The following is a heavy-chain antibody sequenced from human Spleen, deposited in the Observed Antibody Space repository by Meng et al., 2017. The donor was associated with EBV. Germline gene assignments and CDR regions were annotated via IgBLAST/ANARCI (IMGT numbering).Heavy chain of an antibody. J-gene: IGHJ5*02. V-gene: IGHV4-39*07. CDR1: VASTPIRPYH. CDR3: AREDNAKFDP. D-gene: IGHD2-2*01. Sequence: LLKPPQRRSLTCMAPVASTPIRPYHWSSGHHPPGNRLEYIGSIKYFVSTFYNLSLKSRVTISVDTSKTHVSLKLSSVTAADTAVYFCAREDNAKFDPWGQGTLVTVSS. CDR2: IKYFVST.